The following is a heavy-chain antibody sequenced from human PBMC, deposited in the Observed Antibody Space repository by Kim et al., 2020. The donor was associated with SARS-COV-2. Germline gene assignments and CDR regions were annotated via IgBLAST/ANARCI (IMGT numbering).Heavy chain of an antibody. CDR1: GYTFTSYD. V-gene: IGHV1-8*01. D-gene: IGHD4-17*01. Sequence: ASVKVSCKASGYTFTSYDINWVRQATGQGLEWMGWMNPNSGNTGYAQKFQGRVTMTRNTSISTAYMELSSLRSEDTAVYYCARDLDYGGNSGRPGLIDYWGQGTLVTVSS. CDR2: MNPNSGNT. CDR3: ARDLDYGGNSGRPGLIDY. J-gene: IGHJ4*02.